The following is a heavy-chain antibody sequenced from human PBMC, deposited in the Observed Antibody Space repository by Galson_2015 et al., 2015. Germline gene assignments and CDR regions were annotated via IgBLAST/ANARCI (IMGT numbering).Heavy chain of an antibody. D-gene: IGHD6-19*01. Sequence: SLRLSCAASGFTFSNAWMSWVRQAPGKGLEWVGRIKSKTDGGTTDYAAPVKGRFTISRDDSKNTLYLQMNSLKTEDTAVYYCTTGPSGWYWYYFDYWGQGTLVTVSS. CDR1: GFTFSNAW. V-gene: IGHV3-15*01. CDR2: IKSKTDGGTT. J-gene: IGHJ4*02. CDR3: TTGPSGWYWYYFDY.